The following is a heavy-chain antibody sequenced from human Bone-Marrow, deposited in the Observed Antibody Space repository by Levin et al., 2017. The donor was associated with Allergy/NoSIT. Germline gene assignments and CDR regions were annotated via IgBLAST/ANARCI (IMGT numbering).Heavy chain of an antibody. CDR3: ARDSLGYSSSWYFFDL. CDR2: ISPSGDVR. J-gene: IGHJ4*02. V-gene: IGHV3-21*06. Sequence: LSLTCATTGFAFGRPTMHWVRQAPGKGLEWVASISPSGDVRFYEDSFKGRFTISRDNAKNSLYLQMQSLRGDETAVYYCARDSLGYSSSWYFFDLWGQGTLVTISS. D-gene: IGHD6-13*01. CDR1: GFAFGRPT.